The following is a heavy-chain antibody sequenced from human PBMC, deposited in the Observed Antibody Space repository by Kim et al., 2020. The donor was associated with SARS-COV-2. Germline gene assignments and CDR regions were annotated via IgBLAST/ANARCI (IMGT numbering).Heavy chain of an antibody. D-gene: IGHD2-15*01. V-gene: IGHV5-51*01. CDR3: ARRRSEGWYPDY. Sequence: RYRPSVPGQVTISADKSISTAYLQWSSLKASDTAMYYCARRRSEGWYPDYWGQGTLVTVSS. J-gene: IGHJ4*02.